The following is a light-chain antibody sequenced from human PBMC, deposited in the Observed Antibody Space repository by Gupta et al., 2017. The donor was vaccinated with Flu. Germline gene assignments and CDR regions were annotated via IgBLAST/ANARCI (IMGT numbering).Light chain of an antibody. CDR2: AAS. V-gene: IGKV1-39*01. CDR1: QSISSY. J-gene: IGKJ3*01. Sequence: PSSMSASVGDRVTITCRASQSISSYLNWYQQKPGKAPKLLIYAASSSQSGVPSRFSGSGSGTDFTLTIISLQPEDFATYYCQQRNSTPFSFGHGTKVDIK. CDR3: QQRNSTPFS.